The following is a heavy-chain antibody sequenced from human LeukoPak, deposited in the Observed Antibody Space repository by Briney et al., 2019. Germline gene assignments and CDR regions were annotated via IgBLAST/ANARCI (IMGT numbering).Heavy chain of an antibody. V-gene: IGHV3-23*01. CDR1: GFTFSSYA. CDR3: ASAPFSSSSC. D-gene: IGHD2-2*01. CDR2: ISGSGGST. J-gene: IGHJ4*02. Sequence: GGSLRLSCAASGFTFSSYAMSWVRQAPGKGLEWVSAISGSGGSTYYADSVKGRFTISRDNAKNTLYLQMNSLRAEDTAVYYCASAPFSSSSCWGQGTLVTVSS.